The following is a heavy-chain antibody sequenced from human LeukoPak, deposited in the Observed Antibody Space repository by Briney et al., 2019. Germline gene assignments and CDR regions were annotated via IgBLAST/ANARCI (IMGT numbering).Heavy chain of an antibody. CDR2: IKQDGSEK. CDR3: ASRSGYFDC. V-gene: IGHV3-7*01. D-gene: IGHD3-3*01. Sequence: GGSLRLSCAASGFTFSDYSMTWVRQAPGKGLEWVANIKQDGSEKYYVDSVKGRFTISRDNAKNSLYLQMNSLRAEDTAVYYCASRSGYFDCWGQGTLVTVSS. CDR1: GFTFSDYS. J-gene: IGHJ4*02.